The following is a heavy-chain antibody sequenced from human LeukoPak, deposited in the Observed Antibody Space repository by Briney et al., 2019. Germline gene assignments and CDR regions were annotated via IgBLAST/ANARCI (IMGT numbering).Heavy chain of an antibody. D-gene: IGHD3-16*01. J-gene: IGHJ4*02. CDR2: ISSTSSAI. CDR3: ARQIASYGDSAY. CDR1: GFKFSSFS. Sequence: GGSLRLSCTASGFKFSSFSMNWARQAPGKGLEWVSYISSTSSAIYYADSVKGRFTISRDNAKNSLYLQMDSLRAEDTAIYYCARQIASYGDSAYSGQGTLVTVSS. V-gene: IGHV3-48*04.